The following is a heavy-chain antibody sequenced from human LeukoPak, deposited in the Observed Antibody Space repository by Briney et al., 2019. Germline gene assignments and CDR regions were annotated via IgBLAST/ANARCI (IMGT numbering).Heavy chain of an antibody. CDR3: ARGRGGAYYYDSSGSPFDY. CDR1: GYTFTSYG. V-gene: IGHV1-18*01. Sequence: ASVKVSCKASGYTFTSYGISWVRQAPGQGLEWMGWISAYNGNTNYAQKLQGRVTMTTDTSTSTAYMELRSLRSDDTAVYCCARGRGGAYYYDSSGSPFDYWGQGTLVTVSS. CDR2: ISAYNGNT. D-gene: IGHD3-22*01. J-gene: IGHJ4*02.